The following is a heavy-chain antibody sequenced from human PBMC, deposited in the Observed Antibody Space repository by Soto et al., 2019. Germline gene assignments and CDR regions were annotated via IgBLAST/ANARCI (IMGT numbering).Heavy chain of an antibody. CDR3: ARVRIAARTGAYGMDV. D-gene: IGHD6-6*01. J-gene: IGHJ6*02. CDR1: GGSISSYY. CDR2: IYTSGST. Sequence: SETLSLTCTVSGGSISSYYWSWIRQPAGKGLEWIGRIYTSGSTNYNPSLKSRVTMSVDTSKNQFSLRLSSVTAADTAVYYCARVRIAARTGAYGMDVWGQGTTVTVSS. V-gene: IGHV4-4*07.